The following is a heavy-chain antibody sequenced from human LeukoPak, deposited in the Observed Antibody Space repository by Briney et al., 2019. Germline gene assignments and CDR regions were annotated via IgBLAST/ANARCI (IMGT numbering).Heavy chain of an antibody. J-gene: IGHJ4*02. V-gene: IGHV7-4-1*02. CDR2: INTNTGNP. Sequence: ASVTVSCKSSGYTFTNYAMNWMRQAPGQGLEWMGWINTNTGNPTYAQGFTGRFVFSLDTSVSTAYLQISSLKAEDTAVYYCGVVPAAAVPGTSTLDFWGQGTLVTVSS. D-gene: IGHD2-2*01. CDR1: GYTFTNYA. CDR3: GVVPAAAVPGTSTLDF.